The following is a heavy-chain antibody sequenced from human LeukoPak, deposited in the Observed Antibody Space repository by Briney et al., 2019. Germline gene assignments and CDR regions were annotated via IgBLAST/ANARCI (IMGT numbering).Heavy chain of an antibody. J-gene: IGHJ4*02. CDR1: GFTFSSYG. Sequence: GSLRLSCAASGFTFSSYGMNWVRQAPGKGLEWVSYISSSTGTIYYADSVRGRFTISRDNAKNSLYLQMNSLRAEDTSVYYCAREARYSSSWYADYWGQGTLVTVSP. CDR2: ISSSTGTI. D-gene: IGHD6-13*01. CDR3: AREARYSSSWYADY. V-gene: IGHV3-48*01.